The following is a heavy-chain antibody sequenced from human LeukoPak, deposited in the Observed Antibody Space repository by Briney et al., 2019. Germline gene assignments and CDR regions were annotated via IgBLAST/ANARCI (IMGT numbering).Heavy chain of an antibody. CDR1: GGSISSYY. CDR2: IYYSGST. D-gene: IGHD3-22*01. CDR3: ARDYYDSSGYFHGHAFDI. V-gene: IGHV4-59*01. Sequence: SETLSLTCTVSGGSISSYYWSWIRQPPGKGLEWIWYIYYSGSTNYNPSLKSRVTISVDTSKNQFSLKLSSVTAADTAVYYCARDYYDSSGYFHGHAFDIWGQGTMVTVSS. J-gene: IGHJ3*02.